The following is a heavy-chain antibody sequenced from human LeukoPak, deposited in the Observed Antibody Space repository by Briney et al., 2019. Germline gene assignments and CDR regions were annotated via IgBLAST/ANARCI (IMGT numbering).Heavy chain of an antibody. CDR1: GYTLRSYG. CDR2: ISAYNGNT. J-gene: IGHJ5*02. D-gene: IGHD3-22*01. V-gene: IGHV1-18*01. CDR3: ARADRYYYDSSGPLGP. Sequence: ASVKVSCKASGYTLRSYGITWVRQAPGQGLEWMGWISAYNGNTKYPQKLQGRVTMTTDTSTSTAYMELRSLRSDDTAVYYCARADRYYYDSSGPLGPWGQGTLVTVSS.